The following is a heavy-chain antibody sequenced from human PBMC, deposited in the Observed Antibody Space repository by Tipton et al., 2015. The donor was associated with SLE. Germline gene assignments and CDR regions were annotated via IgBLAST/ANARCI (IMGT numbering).Heavy chain of an antibody. CDR3: ARRSSSLDY. D-gene: IGHD2-2*01. CDR2: IYYSGST. J-gene: IGHJ4*02. Sequence: TLSLTCAVSGGSIGSSVYSWNWIRQPPGKGLEWIGTIYYSGSTYYNSSLKSRVTISLDTSKNQFSLKLSSVTAADTAVFYCARRSSSLDYWGQGILVTVSS. V-gene: IGHV4-39*01. CDR1: GGSIGSSVYS.